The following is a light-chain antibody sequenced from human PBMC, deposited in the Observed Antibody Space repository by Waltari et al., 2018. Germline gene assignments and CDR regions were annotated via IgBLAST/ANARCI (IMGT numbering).Light chain of an antibody. Sequence: EIVLTQSPGTLSLSPGEKITLSCRASQSISSNFLAWYQQKPGQAPRLLIYGASSRATGIPDRFSGSGSGTDFTLTISRLEPEDFAVYYCQQYGSSPITFGPGTKVDIK. CDR2: GAS. J-gene: IGKJ3*01. V-gene: IGKV3-20*01. CDR3: QQYGSSPIT. CDR1: QSISSNF.